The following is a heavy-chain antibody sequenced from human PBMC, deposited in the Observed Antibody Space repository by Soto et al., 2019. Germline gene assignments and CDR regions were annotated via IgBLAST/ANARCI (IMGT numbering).Heavy chain of an antibody. CDR1: GFTVNSNY. CDR3: AKGDGFILAV. D-gene: IGHD1-26*01. CDR2: TNTGGTT. J-gene: IGHJ6*02. V-gene: IGHV3-53*02. Sequence: VPVLATGGGLIQPGGSLRLSCAASGFTVNSNYMSWVRQAPGEGLQWVSITNTGGTTYYADSVKGRFTVSRDNSKNTLYLQMNSLRAEDTAVYYCAKGDGFILAVWGQWTTVSVSS.